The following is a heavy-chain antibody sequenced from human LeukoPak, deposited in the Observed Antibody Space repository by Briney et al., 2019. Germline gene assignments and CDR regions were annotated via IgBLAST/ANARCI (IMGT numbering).Heavy chain of an antibody. V-gene: IGHV3-23*01. Sequence: GGSLRLSCAASGFTFSSYAMSWVRQAPGKGLEWVSAISGSDSTYYADSVKGRFTISRDNSKNTLYLQMNSLRAEDTAIYYCAKGVRFLDWWILDYWGQGSLVAVSS. CDR2: ISGSDST. D-gene: IGHD3-9*01. CDR1: GFTFSSYA. J-gene: IGHJ4*02. CDR3: AKGVRFLDWWILDY.